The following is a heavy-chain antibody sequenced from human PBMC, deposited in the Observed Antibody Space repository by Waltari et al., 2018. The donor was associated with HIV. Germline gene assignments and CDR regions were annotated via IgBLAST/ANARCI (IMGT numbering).Heavy chain of an antibody. CDR1: GGSFSGYY. CDR3: ARGRGTIFGVVTYYYYGMDV. J-gene: IGHJ6*02. D-gene: IGHD3-3*01. Sequence: QVQLQQWGAGLLKPSETLSLTCAVYGGSFSGYYWSWIRQPPGKGLEWIGEINHSGSTNYNPSRKSRVTISVDTSKNQFSLKLSSVTAADTAVYYCARGRGTIFGVVTYYYYGMDVWGQGTTVTVSS. CDR2: INHSGST. V-gene: IGHV4-34*01.